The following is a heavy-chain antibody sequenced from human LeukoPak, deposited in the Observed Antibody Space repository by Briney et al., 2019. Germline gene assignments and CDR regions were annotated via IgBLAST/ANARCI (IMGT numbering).Heavy chain of an antibody. V-gene: IGHV1-69*13. CDR1: GGTFSSYA. D-gene: IGHD6-19*01. Sequence: ASVKVSCKASGGTFSSYAISWVRQAPGQGLEWMGGIIPIFGTANYAQKFQGRVTITADESTSTAYMELSSLRSEDTAVYYCATAVAGTRVGYYYGMDVWGQGTAVTVSS. CDR2: IIPIFGTA. J-gene: IGHJ6*02. CDR3: ATAVAGTRVGYYYGMDV.